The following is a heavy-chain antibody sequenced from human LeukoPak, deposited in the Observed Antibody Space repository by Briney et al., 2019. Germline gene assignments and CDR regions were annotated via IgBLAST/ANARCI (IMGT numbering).Heavy chain of an antibody. Sequence: ASVKVSCKVSGYTLTELSMHWVRQAPGKGLEWMGGFDPEDGETIYAQKFQGRVTMTEDTSTDTAYMELSSLRSEDTAVYYCATIQPLYSCSWPFDYWGQGTLVTVSS. CDR2: FDPEDGET. J-gene: IGHJ4*02. D-gene: IGHD6-13*01. CDR1: GYTLTELS. V-gene: IGHV1-24*01. CDR3: ATIQPLYSCSWPFDY.